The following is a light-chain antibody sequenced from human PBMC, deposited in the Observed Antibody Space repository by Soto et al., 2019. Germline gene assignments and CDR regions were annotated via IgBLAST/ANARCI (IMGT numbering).Light chain of an antibody. Sequence: EIVLTQSPATLSLSPGERATLSCRARQSVRSSFFAWYQQKPGQAPRLLIYDVSIRATGIPDRFSGSGSGTDFTLTINRLEPEDFAVYYCQQYENSVMYTFGQGTKLEIK. CDR1: QSVRSSF. V-gene: IGKV3-20*01. J-gene: IGKJ2*01. CDR3: QQYENSVMYT. CDR2: DVS.